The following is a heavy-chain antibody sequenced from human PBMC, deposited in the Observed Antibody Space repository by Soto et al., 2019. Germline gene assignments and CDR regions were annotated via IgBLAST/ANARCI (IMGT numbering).Heavy chain of an antibody. J-gene: IGHJ4*02. CDR1: GFWFSDHS. CDR3: ARLPKGSLVTA. Sequence: LVESGGGLVNPGGSLRLSCVASGFWFSDHSITWFRQAPGKGLQWISYISSNSGTTYYADSVKGRFTVSRDNAKNAWFLQMNSLRDDDTATYYCARLPKGSLVTAWGQGARVTVSS. D-gene: IGHD2-21*02. V-gene: IGHV3-48*02. CDR2: ISSNSGTT.